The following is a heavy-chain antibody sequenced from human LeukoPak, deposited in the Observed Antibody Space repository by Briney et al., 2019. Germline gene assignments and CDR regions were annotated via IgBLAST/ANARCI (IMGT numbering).Heavy chain of an antibody. CDR1: GGSISSYY. Sequence: PSETPSLTCTVSGGSISSYYWSWIRQPPGKGLEWIGYISDSGSTNYNPSLKGRVTIFADTSKNQFCLRLSSVTAADTAVYFRARPVKGYIDSYHYMVVWGEGTTVTVSS. V-gene: IGHV4-59*08. D-gene: IGHD5-18*01. J-gene: IGHJ6*03. CDR2: ISDSGST. CDR3: ARPVKGYIDSYHYMVV.